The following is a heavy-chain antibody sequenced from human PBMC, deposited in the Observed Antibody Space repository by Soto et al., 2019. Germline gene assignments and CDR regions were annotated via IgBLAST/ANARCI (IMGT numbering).Heavy chain of an antibody. Sequence: SVXVXXKASGYTFTSYAMHWVRQAPGQRLEWMGWINAGNGNTKYSQKFQGRVTITRYTSASTAYMELSSLRSEDTAVYYCAKASKGWNYADYWGQGTLVTVSS. D-gene: IGHD1-7*01. CDR3: AKASKGWNYADY. CDR1: GYTFTSYA. V-gene: IGHV1-3*01. J-gene: IGHJ4*02. CDR2: INAGNGNT.